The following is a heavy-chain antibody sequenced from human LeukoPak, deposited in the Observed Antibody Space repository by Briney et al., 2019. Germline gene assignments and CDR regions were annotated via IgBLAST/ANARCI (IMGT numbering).Heavy chain of an antibody. CDR3: ARPASSSVDY. CDR2: ISGSGSTI. CDR1: GLTFGDSY. J-gene: IGHJ4*02. Sequence: GGSLRLSCAVSGLTFGDSYMSWIRQAPGRGLEWISYISGSGSTIYHADSVKGRFTISRDNAKNSVYLQMNSLRDEDTAVYYCARPASSSVDYWGQGTLVTVSS. D-gene: IGHD2-2*01. V-gene: IGHV3-11*01.